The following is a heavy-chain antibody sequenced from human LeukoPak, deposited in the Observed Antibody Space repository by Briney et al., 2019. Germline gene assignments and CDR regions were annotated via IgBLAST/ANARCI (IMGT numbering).Heavy chain of an antibody. V-gene: IGHV5-51*01. CDR1: GYSFTSYW. Sequence: GESLKISCKGSGYSFTSYWIGWVRQMPGKGLEWMGIIYPGDSDTRYSPSFQGQVTISADKSISTAYLQWSSLKASDTAMYYCARHGVYYDYSNYGMDVWGQGTTVTVSS. D-gene: IGHD4-4*01. J-gene: IGHJ6*02. CDR3: ARHGVYYDYSNYGMDV. CDR2: IYPGDSDT.